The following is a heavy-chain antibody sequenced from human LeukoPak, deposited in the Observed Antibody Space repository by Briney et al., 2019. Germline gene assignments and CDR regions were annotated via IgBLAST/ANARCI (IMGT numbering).Heavy chain of an antibody. Sequence: QPGGSLRFSCAASGFTFSSYSMNWVRQAPGKGLEWVSYISSSSSTIYYADSVKGRFTISRDNAKNSLYLQMNSLRAEDTAVYYCLRDLNWSLDQWGQGTLVTVSS. D-gene: IGHD1-20*01. V-gene: IGHV3-48*01. CDR1: GFTFSSYS. CDR3: LRDLNWSLDQ. CDR2: ISSSSSTI. J-gene: IGHJ4*02.